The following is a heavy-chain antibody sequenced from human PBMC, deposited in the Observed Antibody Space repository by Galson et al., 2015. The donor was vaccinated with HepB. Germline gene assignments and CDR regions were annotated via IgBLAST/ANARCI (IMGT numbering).Heavy chain of an antibody. CDR1: GFTFSTYA. D-gene: IGHD4-17*01. J-gene: IGHJ4*02. CDR3: ARGRVTTPLGDY. Sequence: SLRLSCAASGFTFSTYAMHWVRQAPGKGLEWVAVISHDGSNKYYADSVKGRFTISRDSSKNTLYLQMNSLRAEDTAVYYCARGRVTTPLGDYWGQGTLVTVSS. V-gene: IGHV3-30-3*01. CDR2: ISHDGSNK.